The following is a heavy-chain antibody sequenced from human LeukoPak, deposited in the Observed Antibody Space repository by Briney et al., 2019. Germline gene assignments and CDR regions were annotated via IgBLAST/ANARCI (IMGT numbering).Heavy chain of an antibody. D-gene: IGHD2-15*01. J-gene: IGHJ3*02. Sequence: SVKVSCKASGGTFSSYAISWVRQAPGQGLEWMGRIIPILGIANYAQKFQGRVTITADKSTSTAYMELSSLRSEDTAVYYCARVYCSGGSCSNAFDIWGQGTMVTVSS. CDR2: IIPILGIA. CDR3: ARVYCSGGSCSNAFDI. V-gene: IGHV1-69*04. CDR1: GGTFSSYA.